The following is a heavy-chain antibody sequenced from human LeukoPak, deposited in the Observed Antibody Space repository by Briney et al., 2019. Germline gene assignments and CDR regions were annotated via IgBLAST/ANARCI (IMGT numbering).Heavy chain of an antibody. V-gene: IGHV3-23*01. CDR3: ATDPYSNGWVGGDHFDH. CDR2: ICAGGGGT. J-gene: IGHJ4*02. Sequence: PGGSLRLSCAGSGCTFSRYGLSWVRQAPGKGLEWVSPICAGGGGTYCSDSVRGRFAISRDNSKNTMYLQLSSLRGDDTAVYYCATDPYSNGWVGGDHFDHWGRGTRVTVSS. CDR1: GCTFSRYG. D-gene: IGHD6-19*01.